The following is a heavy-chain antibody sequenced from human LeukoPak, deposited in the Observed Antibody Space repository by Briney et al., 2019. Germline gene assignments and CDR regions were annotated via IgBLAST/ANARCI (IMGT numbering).Heavy chain of an antibody. CDR2: IYTSGST. D-gene: IGHD6-13*01. V-gene: IGHV4-4*07. J-gene: IGHJ6*03. CDR1: GGSISSYY. CDR3: ARDRIAAAGSYYYYYYYMDV. Sequence: SETLSLTCTVSGGSISSYYWSWIRQPAGKGLEWIGRIYTSGSTNYNPSLKSRVTMSVDTSKNQFSLKLSSVTAADTAVYYCARDRIAAAGSYYYYYYYMDVWGKGTTVTISS.